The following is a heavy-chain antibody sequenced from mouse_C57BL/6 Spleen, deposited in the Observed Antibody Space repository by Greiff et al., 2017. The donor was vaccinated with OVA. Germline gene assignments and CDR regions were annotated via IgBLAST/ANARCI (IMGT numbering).Heavy chain of an antibody. Sequence: EVQLVESGEGLVKPGGSLKLSCAASGFTLSSYAMSWVRQTPEKRLEWVAYISSGGDYIYYADTVKGRFTISRDNARNTLYLQMSSLKSEDTAMYYCTRGVYDGFPFDYWGQGTTLTVSS. J-gene: IGHJ2*01. D-gene: IGHD2-3*01. V-gene: IGHV5-9-1*02. CDR3: TRGVYDGFPFDY. CDR1: GFTLSSYA. CDR2: ISSGGDYI.